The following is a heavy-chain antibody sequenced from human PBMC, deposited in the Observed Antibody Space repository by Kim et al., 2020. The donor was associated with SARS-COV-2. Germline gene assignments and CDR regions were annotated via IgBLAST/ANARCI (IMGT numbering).Heavy chain of an antibody. J-gene: IGHJ4*02. D-gene: IGHD6-19*01. CDR3: ARQGQWLVPISY. CDR1: GGSISSSSYY. Sequence: SETLSLTCTVSGGSISSSSYYWGWIRQPPGKGLEWIGSIYYSGSTYYNPSLKSRVTISVDTSKNQFSLKLSSVTAADTAVYYCARQGQWLVPISYWGQGTLVTVSS. CDR2: IYYSGST. V-gene: IGHV4-39*01.